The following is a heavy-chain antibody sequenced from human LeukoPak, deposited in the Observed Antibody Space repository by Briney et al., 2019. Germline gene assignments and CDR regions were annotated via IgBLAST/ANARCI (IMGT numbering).Heavy chain of an antibody. CDR3: ARDQSFDRYYYDSRDAFDI. V-gene: IGHV3-33*01. J-gene: IGHJ3*02. Sequence: GGSLRLSCAASGFTFSSYGMHWVRQAPGKGLEWVAVIWYDGSNKYYADSVKGRFTISRDNSKNTLYLQMNSLRAEDTAVYYCARDQSFDRYYYDSRDAFDIWGQGTMVTVSS. D-gene: IGHD3-22*01. CDR1: GFTFSSYG. CDR2: IWYDGSNK.